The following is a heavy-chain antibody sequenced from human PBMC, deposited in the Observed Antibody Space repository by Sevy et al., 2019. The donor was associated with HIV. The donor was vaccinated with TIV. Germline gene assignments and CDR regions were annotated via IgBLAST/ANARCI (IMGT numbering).Heavy chain of an antibody. CDR2: ISGSGRYT. Sequence: GGSLRLSCAASGFTFSTYAMNWVRQAPGKGLEWVSSISGSGRYTYYADSVEGRFTISRDSSKNTLYLQMNSLRADDTAVYYCAKGFCSGGSGPRDYYYYGMDVWGQGTTVTVSS. V-gene: IGHV3-23*01. CDR3: AKGFCSGGSGPRDYYYYGMDV. D-gene: IGHD2-15*01. CDR1: GFTFSTYA. J-gene: IGHJ6*02.